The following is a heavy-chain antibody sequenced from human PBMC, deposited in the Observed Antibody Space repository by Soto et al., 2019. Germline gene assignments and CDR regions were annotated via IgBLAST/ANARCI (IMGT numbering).Heavy chain of an antibody. J-gene: IGHJ3*02. CDR1: GFTFSSYA. D-gene: IGHD1-26*01. CDR3: AKGKGGGYYDALDI. CDR2: VTNSGGST. V-gene: IGHV3-23*01. Sequence: VQLLESGGGLVQPGGSLRLSCAASGFTFSSYAMSWVRQAPGEGLEWVSGVTNSGGSTYYADSVKGRFTISRDNSKNTLSLQINSLRVDDTAVYYCAKGKGGGYYDALDIWGQGTMVTVSS.